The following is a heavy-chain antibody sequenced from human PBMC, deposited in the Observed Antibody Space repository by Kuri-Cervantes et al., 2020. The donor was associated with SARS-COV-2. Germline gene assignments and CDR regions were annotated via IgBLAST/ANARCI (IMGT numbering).Heavy chain of an antibody. Sequence: ASVKVSCKASGYSFSSYDINWVRQAAGQGLEWMGWLNPDTGNTGNAKEFQGRVTMTTDTSTSTAYMELRSLRSDDTAVYYCARFLLPPDFDYWGQGTLVTVSS. CDR1: GYSFSSYD. J-gene: IGHJ4*02. V-gene: IGHV1-8*01. D-gene: IGHD3-22*01. CDR2: LNPDTGNT. CDR3: ARFLLPPDFDY.